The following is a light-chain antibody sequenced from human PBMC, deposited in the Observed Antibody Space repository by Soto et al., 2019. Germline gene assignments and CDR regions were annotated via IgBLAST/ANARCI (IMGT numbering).Light chain of an antibody. CDR3: TSWTTSTTMI. CDR2: DVN. J-gene: IGLJ2*01. CDR1: SSDIGAYNF. Sequence: QSALTQPASVSGSPGPSITISCTGTSSDIGAYNFVSWYQQHPGKAPKLMLYDVNIRPSGVSNRFSGSKSGNTASLTISGLQAEDEADYYCTSWTTSTTMIFGGGTQRPVL. V-gene: IGLV2-14*03.